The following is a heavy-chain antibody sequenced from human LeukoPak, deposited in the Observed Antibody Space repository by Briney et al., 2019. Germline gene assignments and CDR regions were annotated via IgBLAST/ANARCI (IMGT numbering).Heavy chain of an antibody. CDR2: ISSSGSTI. V-gene: IGHV3-11*04. CDR3: ARDGVMVSTSSPSGSRGCDY. Sequence: GGSLRLSCAASGFTFSDYYMSWIRQAPGKGLEWVSYISSSGSTIYYADSVKGRFTISRDNAKNSLYLQMNSLRVEDTAVYYCARDGVMVSTSSPSGSRGCDYWGQGTLVTVSS. D-gene: IGHD5/OR15-5a*01. J-gene: IGHJ4*02. CDR1: GFTFSDYY.